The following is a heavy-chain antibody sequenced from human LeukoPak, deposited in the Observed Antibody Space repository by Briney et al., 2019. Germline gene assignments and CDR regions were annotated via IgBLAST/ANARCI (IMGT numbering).Heavy chain of an antibody. CDR2: ISAYNGNT. Sequence: ASVKVSCKASGYTFTSYGISWVRQAPGQGLEWMGWISAYNGNTNYAQKLQGRVTMTTDTSTSTAYMELRSLRSDDTAVYYCARVWEDTIFGVGDLDYWGQGTLVTVSS. D-gene: IGHD3-3*01. CDR1: GYTFTSYG. V-gene: IGHV1-18*01. CDR3: ARVWEDTIFGVGDLDY. J-gene: IGHJ4*02.